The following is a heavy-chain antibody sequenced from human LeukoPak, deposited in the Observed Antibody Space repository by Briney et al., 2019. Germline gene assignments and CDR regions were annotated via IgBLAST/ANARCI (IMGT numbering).Heavy chain of an antibody. V-gene: IGHV5-51*01. CDR1: GYIFTNYW. CDR2: IYPGDSDY. D-gene: IGHD6-13*01. J-gene: IGHJ4*02. CDR3: YVEAAGKCSIDY. Sequence: GAFLQISCEGSGYIFTNYWIGLVRPMPGKRLGLMGIIYPGDSDYRYSPSFQCQVTISADKSIRKAYMQWSSLKASDTAMYYCYVEAAGKCSIDYWGQGTLVTVSS.